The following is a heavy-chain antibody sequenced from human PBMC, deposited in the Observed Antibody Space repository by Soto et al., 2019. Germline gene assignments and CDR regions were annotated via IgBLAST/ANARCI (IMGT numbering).Heavy chain of an antibody. J-gene: IGHJ5*01. CDR3: AREAASSGWYDS. CDR2: IKQDGSEK. V-gene: IGHV3-7*01. Sequence: TGGSLRLSCAATGLTFSSYWMSWVRQAPGKGLEWVANIKQDGSEKYYVDSVKGRFTVTRDNAKKSLYLQMNSLRAEDTAVYYCAREAASSGWYDSCGQGPLVTVYS. CDR1: GLTFSSYW. D-gene: IGHD6-19*01.